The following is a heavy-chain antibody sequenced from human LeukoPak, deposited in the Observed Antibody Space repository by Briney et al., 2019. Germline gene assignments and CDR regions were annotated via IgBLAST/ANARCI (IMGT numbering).Heavy chain of an antibody. J-gene: IGHJ4*02. V-gene: IGHV4-34*01. CDR2: INHSGST. D-gene: IGHD3-22*01. Sequence: PSETLSLTCAVYGGSFSGYYWSWIRQPPGKGLEWIGEINHSGSTNYNPSLKSRVTISVDTSKNQFSLKLSSVTAADTAVYYCARGSGLNYYDSSGYYASLDYWGQGTLVTVCS. CDR1: GGSFSGYY. CDR3: ARGSGLNYYDSSGYYASLDY.